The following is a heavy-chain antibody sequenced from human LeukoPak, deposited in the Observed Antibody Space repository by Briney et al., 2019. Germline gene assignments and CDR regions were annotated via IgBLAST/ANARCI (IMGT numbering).Heavy chain of an antibody. J-gene: IGHJ6*02. CDR3: ARGVTGVRGVIITPAYGMDV. Sequence: SDTLSLTCTVSGVSTSTYYWSWIRQSPGRGLEWIGYISYSGSTKYNPSLKSRVTMSLDTSKNQFSLKLSSVTAADTAVYYCARGVTGVRGVIITPAYGMDVWGQGTTVTVSS. CDR1: GVSTSTYY. CDR2: ISYSGST. V-gene: IGHV4-59*12. D-gene: IGHD3-10*01.